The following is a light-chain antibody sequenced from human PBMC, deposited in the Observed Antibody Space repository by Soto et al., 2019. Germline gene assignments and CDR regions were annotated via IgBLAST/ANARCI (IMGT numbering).Light chain of an antibody. J-gene: IGKJ1*01. Sequence: DIQMTPSPSSLSASVGGRVTITCGGSQGIGNDLGWYQQKPGKXXKXXIYATSSVQSVVLSRFSGNGSGTEFALKISGLKPEDSATDDGLQHNTYPRTFGQGTKVDI. CDR1: QGIGND. CDR3: LQHNTYPRT. V-gene: IGKV1-17*01. CDR2: ATS.